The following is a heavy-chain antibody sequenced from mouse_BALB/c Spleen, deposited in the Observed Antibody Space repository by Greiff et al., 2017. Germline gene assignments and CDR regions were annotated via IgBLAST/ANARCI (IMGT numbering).Heavy chain of an antibody. J-gene: IGHJ4*01. D-gene: IGHD1-2*01. Sequence: VQLQESGPGLVAPSQSLSITCTVSGFSLTSYGVHWVRQPPGKGLEWLGVIWAGGSTNYNSALMSRLSISKDNSKSQVFLKMNSLQTDDTAMYYCARELRLPYYYAMDYWGQGTSVTVSS. CDR2: IWAGGST. CDR1: GFSLTSYG. V-gene: IGHV2-9*02. CDR3: ARELRLPYYYAMDY.